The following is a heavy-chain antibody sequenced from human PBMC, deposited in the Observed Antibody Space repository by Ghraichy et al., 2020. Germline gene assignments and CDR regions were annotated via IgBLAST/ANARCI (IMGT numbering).Heavy chain of an antibody. CDR3: ARGWDYGGNPGPSDD. CDR1: SGSVSSSY. CDR2: IHYSGST. D-gene: IGHD4-23*01. Sequence: SQTLSLTCTVSSGSVSSSYCSWIRQPPGKGPEWIGCIHYSGSTKYNPSLKSRVTISVDTSKNQFSLKVTSVTAADTAVYYCARGWDYGGNPGPSDDWGQGTLVTVSS. V-gene: IGHV4-59*02. J-gene: IGHJ4*02.